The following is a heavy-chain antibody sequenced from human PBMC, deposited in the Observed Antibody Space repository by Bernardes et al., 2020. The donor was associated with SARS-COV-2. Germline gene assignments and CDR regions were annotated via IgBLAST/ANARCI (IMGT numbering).Heavy chain of an antibody. CDR3: AKVSRVLLTTPHFDY. Sequence: GGSLRLSCEVSGFTFTSYAMSWVRRAPGKGLEWVSGVSGSGQVTYYADSVKGRFTISRDNSRNTLFLQMNSLRAEDTAVYYCAKVSRVLLTTPHFDYWGQGTLVAVSS. CDR1: GFTFTSYA. D-gene: IGHD2-15*01. J-gene: IGHJ4*02. V-gene: IGHV3-23*01. CDR2: VSGSGQVT.